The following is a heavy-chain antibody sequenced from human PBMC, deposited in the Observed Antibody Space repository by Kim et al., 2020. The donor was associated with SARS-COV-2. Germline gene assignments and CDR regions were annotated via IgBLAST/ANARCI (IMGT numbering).Heavy chain of an antibody. D-gene: IGHD4-17*01. CDR3: ARGLPTVIGWFDP. CDR2: IYYSGST. Sequence: SETLSLTCTVSGGSVSSGSYYWSWIRQPPGKGLEWIGCIYYSGSTNYNPSLKSRVTISVDTSKNQFSLKLSSVTAADTAVYYCARGLPTVIGWFDPWGQGTLVTVSS. V-gene: IGHV4-61*01. J-gene: IGHJ5*02. CDR1: GGSVSSGSYY.